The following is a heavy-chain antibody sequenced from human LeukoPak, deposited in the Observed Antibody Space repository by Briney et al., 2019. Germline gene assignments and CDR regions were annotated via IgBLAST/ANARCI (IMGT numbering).Heavy chain of an antibody. Sequence: SETLSLTCSVSGASITSSYWSWIRQPPGKGLEWIGCIYYSGSTNYNPSLKSRVTISVDTSKNQFSLKLSSVTAADTAVYYCARDSAPYCGGDCPWYFDLWGRGTLVTVSS. D-gene: IGHD2-21*01. V-gene: IGHV4-59*12. CDR3: ARDSAPYCGGDCPWYFDL. CDR1: GASITSSY. J-gene: IGHJ2*01. CDR2: IYYSGST.